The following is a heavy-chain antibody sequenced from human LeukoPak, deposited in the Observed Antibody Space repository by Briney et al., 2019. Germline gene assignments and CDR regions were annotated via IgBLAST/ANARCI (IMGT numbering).Heavy chain of an antibody. J-gene: IGHJ4*02. CDR3: ATLAAAGDLVDY. Sequence: SETLSLTCTVSGGSISSYYWSWIRQPAGKGLEWIGRIYTSGSTNYNPSLKSRVTMSVDTSKNQFSLKLSSVTAADTAVYYCATLAAAGDLVDYWGQGTLVTVSS. D-gene: IGHD6-13*01. CDR2: IYTSGST. V-gene: IGHV4-4*07. CDR1: GGSISSYY.